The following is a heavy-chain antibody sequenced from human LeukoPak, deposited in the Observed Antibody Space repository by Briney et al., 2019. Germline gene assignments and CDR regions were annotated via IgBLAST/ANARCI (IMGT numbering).Heavy chain of an antibody. CDR2: IYYSGST. D-gene: IGHD3-22*01. V-gene: IGHV4-59*01. CDR1: GGSISSYY. Sequence: SETLSLTCTVSGGSISSYYWSWIRQPPGKGLEWLGYIYYSGSTYYNPSLKSRVTISVDTSKNQFSLKLTSVTAADTAVYYCARDRRAGQSGYWFDPWGQGTLVTVSS. J-gene: IGHJ5*02. CDR3: ARDRRAGQSGYWFDP.